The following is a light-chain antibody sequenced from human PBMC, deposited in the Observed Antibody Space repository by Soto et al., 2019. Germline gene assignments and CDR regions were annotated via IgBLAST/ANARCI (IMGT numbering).Light chain of an antibody. CDR3: QQRSIGLT. J-gene: IGKJ4*01. V-gene: IGKV3-11*01. CDR2: DAS. CDR1: QSVSRY. Sequence: EIVLTQSPATLSLSPGERATLSCRASQSVSRYLAWYQQKPGQAPRLLIYDASNRATGIPARFSGSGSGTDFTLTISSLEPEDFAVYYCQQRSIGLTFGGGTKVEIK.